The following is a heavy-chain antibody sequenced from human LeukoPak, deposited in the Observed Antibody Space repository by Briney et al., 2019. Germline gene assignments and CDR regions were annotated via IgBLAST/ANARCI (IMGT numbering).Heavy chain of an antibody. D-gene: IGHD1-26*01. Sequence: SETLSLTCTVSGGSISSYYWNWIRQPPGKGLEWIGDIYYSGSTHYNPSLKSRATISVDMSKNQFSLRLSSATDADTAVYYCARRYSGSWYFDYWGQGALVTVSS. CDR3: ARRYSGSWYFDY. J-gene: IGHJ4*02. CDR1: GGSISSYY. CDR2: IYYSGST. V-gene: IGHV4-59*01.